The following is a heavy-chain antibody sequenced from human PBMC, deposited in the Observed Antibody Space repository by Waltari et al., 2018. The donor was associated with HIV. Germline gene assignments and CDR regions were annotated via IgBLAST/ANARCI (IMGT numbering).Heavy chain of an antibody. CDR2: ISSSSIYI. J-gene: IGHJ6*02. CDR3: ARQDSSGGNYYYGMDV. D-gene: IGHD3-22*01. V-gene: IGHV3-21*01. Sequence: EVQLVESGGGLVKPGGSLILSCAASGFTFSSYSMNWVRQAPGKGLEWVSSISSSSIYISYADSVKGRFTISRDNAKNSLYLQMNSLRAEDTAVYYCARQDSSGGNYYYGMDVWGQGTTVTVSS. CDR1: GFTFSSYS.